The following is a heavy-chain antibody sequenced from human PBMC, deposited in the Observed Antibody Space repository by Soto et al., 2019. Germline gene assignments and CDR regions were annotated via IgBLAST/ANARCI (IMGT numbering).Heavy chain of an antibody. CDR1: DGSISIGDYY. Sequence: SETLSLTCTFSDGSISIGDYYWSWIRQPRGKGLEWIGYIYYSGSTYYNPSLKSRVTISVDTSKNQFSLKLRSVTAADTAVYYCARALQVTIFGVVSHFDYWGQGTLVTVSS. J-gene: IGHJ4*02. V-gene: IGHV4-30-4*01. CDR3: ARALQVTIFGVVSHFDY. CDR2: IYYSGST. D-gene: IGHD3-3*01.